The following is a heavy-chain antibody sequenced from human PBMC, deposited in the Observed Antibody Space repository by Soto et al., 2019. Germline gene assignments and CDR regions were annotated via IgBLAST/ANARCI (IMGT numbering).Heavy chain of an antibody. V-gene: IGHV3-23*01. J-gene: IGHJ6*03. CDR3: SKDLGCSSCYEGYCPYYYYMDV. D-gene: IGHD2-2*01. Sequence: GGSLRLSCAASGFTFSSYAMSWVRQAPGKGLEWVSAISGSGGSTYYADSVKGRFTISRDNSKNTLYLQMNSLRAEDTAVFFFSKDLGCSSCYEGYCPYYYYMDVWGKGTTVTVSS. CDR2: ISGSGGST. CDR1: GFTFSSYA.